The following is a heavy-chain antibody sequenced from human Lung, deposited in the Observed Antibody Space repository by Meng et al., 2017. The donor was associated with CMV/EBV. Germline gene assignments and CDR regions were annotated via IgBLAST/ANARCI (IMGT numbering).Heavy chain of an antibody. CDR1: GFTFSSYS. V-gene: IGHV3-21*01. D-gene: IGHD5-18*01. Sequence: SCAASGFTFSSYSMNWVRQAPGKGLEWVSFISSSSSYIYYADSVKGRFTISRDNAKNSLYLQMNSLRAEDTAVYYCARWERTAMDPYYYYGMDVWXQGTTVTVSS. CDR3: ARWERTAMDPYYYYGMDV. J-gene: IGHJ6*02. CDR2: ISSSSSYI.